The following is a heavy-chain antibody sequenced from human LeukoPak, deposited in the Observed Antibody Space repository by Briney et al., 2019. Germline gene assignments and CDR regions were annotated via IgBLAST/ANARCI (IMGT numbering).Heavy chain of an antibody. CDR2: INPNSGGT. D-gene: IGHD3-9*01. J-gene: IGHJ6*02. V-gene: IGHV1-2*06. Sequence: GASVKVSCKASGYTFTGYYMYWVRQAPGQGLEWMGRINPNSGGTNYAQKFQGRVTMTRDTSISTAYMELSRLRSDDTAVYYCAITPTYYDILTGYYEYGMDVWGQGTTVTVSS. CDR3: AITPTYYDILTGYYEYGMDV. CDR1: GYTFTGYY.